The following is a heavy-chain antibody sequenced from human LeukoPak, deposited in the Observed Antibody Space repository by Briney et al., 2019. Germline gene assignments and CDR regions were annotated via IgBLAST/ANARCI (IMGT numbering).Heavy chain of an antibody. D-gene: IGHD2-8*02. Sequence: GGSLRLSCAASGFTFSSYAMSWVRQAPGKGLEWVSAISGSGGSTYYADSVKGRFTISRDNSMNTLYLQMNSLRVEDTAVYYCAKDKSGGFDYWGQGTLVTVSS. CDR3: AKDKSGGFDY. J-gene: IGHJ4*02. CDR2: ISGSGGST. CDR1: GFTFSSYA. V-gene: IGHV3-23*01.